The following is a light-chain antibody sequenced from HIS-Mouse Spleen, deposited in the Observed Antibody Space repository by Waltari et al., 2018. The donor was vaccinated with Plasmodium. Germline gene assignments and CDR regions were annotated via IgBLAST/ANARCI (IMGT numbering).Light chain of an antibody. CDR3: QQYGSSPIT. V-gene: IGKV3-20*01. J-gene: IGKJ5*01. CDR1: QSSSSGY. CDR2: GAS. Sequence: EIVLTQSPGTLSLSPGERATLPCRASQSSSSGYLAWYQPKPGQAPRHLILGASSRATGIPDRFSGSGSGTDFTLTISRLEPEDFAVYYCQQYGSSPITFGQGTRLEIK.